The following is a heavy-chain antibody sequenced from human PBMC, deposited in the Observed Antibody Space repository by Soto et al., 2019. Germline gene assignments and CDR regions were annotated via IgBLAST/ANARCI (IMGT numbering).Heavy chain of an antibody. CDR3: EREVAVAGDAFDI. J-gene: IGHJ3*02. CDR2: ISYDGSNK. CDR1: GFTVSSYA. Sequence: QAXECLSLSCAASGFTVSSYAVHWVRQAPGKGLEWVAVISYDGSNKYYADSVKGRFTISRDNSKNTLYLQMNSLRAEDTAVYYCEREVAVAGDAFDIWGQGTMVTVSS. V-gene: IGHV3-30-3*01. D-gene: IGHD6-19*01.